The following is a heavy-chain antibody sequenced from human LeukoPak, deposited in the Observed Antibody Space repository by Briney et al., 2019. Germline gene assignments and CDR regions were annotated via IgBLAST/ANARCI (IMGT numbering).Heavy chain of an antibody. CDR2: ISSSSSYI. V-gene: IGHV3-21*01. CDR1: GFTFSSYS. CDR3: ARARRITMISGFDP. Sequence: PGGSLRLSCAASGFTFSSYSINWVRQAPGKGLEWVSSISSSSSYIYYADSVKGRFTISRDNAKNSLYLQMNSLRAEDTAVYYCARARRITMISGFDPWGQGTLVTVSS. D-gene: IGHD3-22*01. J-gene: IGHJ5*02.